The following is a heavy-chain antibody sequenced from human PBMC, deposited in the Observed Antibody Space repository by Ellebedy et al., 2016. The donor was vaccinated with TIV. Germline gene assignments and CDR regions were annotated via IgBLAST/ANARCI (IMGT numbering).Heavy chain of an antibody. CDR1: GFTFSSYA. CDR2: IYAGGST. V-gene: IGHV3-23*03. Sequence: GGSLRLXCAGSGFTFSSYAMSWVRQAPGKWLEWVSVIYAGGSTYYADSVRGRFTISRDNSNNIVYLQMDSMRAEDTALYYCARGRPNYGDFPSWGQGTLVTVSS. D-gene: IGHD3-10*01. CDR3: ARGRPNYGDFPS. J-gene: IGHJ1*01.